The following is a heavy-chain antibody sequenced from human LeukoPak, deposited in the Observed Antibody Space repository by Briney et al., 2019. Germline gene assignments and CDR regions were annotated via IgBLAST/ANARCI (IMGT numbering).Heavy chain of an antibody. CDR3: AREMATIYEYDY. V-gene: IGHV4-34*01. D-gene: IGHD5-24*01. CDR1: GGSFSGYY. J-gene: IGHJ4*02. CDR2: INHSGST. Sequence: PSETLSLTCAVYGGSFSGYYWSWIRQPPGKGLEWIGEINHSGSTNYNPSLKSRVTISVDTSKNQFSLKLSSVTAADTAVYYCAREMATIYEYDYWGQGTLVTVSS.